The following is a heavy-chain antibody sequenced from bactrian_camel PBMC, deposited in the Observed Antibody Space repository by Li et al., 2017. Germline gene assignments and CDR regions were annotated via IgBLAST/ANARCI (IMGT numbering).Heavy chain of an antibody. J-gene: IGHJ4*01. Sequence: HVQLVESGGGLVQPGGSLRLSSAASELTFSSYFMIWVRQAPGNGLEWVSSIHSDGIITGYADSVKGRFTISIDNAKNTVYLQMNSLKPEDTAMNYCAVAPYLTPSLLALVPYDYNNWCQGTQVTVS. D-gene: IGHD2*01. CDR1: ELTFSSYF. V-gene: IGHV3-2*01. CDR3: AVAPYLTPSLLALVPYDYNN. CDR2: IHSDGIIT.